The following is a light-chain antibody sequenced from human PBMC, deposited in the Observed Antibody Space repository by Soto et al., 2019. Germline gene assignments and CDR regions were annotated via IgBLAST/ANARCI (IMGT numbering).Light chain of an antibody. V-gene: IGLV2-11*01. CDR1: SSDVGRYDY. Sequence: QSALTQPRSVSGSPGHSVTIACTGTSSDVGRYDYVSWYQQHPGEAPKLVVYDVTKRPSGVPDRFSGSKSGNTASLTISGLQAEDEADYYCCSYAGIYSYVFGTGTKLTVL. J-gene: IGLJ1*01. CDR2: DVT. CDR3: CSYAGIYSYV.